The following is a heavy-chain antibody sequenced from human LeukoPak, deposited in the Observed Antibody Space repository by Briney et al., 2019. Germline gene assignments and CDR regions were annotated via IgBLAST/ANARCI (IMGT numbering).Heavy chain of an antibody. CDR3: ATAGNYRFDY. CDR2: INRDGSEK. Sequence: GGSLRPSCSASGFTFSNFWMSWVRQAPGKGLEWVANINRDGSEKNYVGSVKGRFTISRDNAKNSLYLQMDSLRAEDTAVYYCATAGNYRFDYWGQGTLVTVSS. J-gene: IGHJ4*02. V-gene: IGHV3-7*01. D-gene: IGHD1-7*01. CDR1: GFTFSNFW.